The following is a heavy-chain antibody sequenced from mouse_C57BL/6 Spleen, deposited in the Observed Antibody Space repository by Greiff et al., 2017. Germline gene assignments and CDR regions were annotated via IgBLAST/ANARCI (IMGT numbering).Heavy chain of an antibody. V-gene: IGHV3-1*01. D-gene: IGHD1-1*01. Sequence: EVQLQESGPGMVKPSQSLSLTCTVTGYSITSGYDWHWIRHFPGNKLEWMGYISYSGSTNYNPSLKSRISITHDTSKNHFFLKLNSVTTEDTATXYCARGVYYYGSNYFDYWGQGTTLTVSS. J-gene: IGHJ2*01. CDR3: ARGVYYYGSNYFDY. CDR2: ISYSGST. CDR1: GYSITSGYD.